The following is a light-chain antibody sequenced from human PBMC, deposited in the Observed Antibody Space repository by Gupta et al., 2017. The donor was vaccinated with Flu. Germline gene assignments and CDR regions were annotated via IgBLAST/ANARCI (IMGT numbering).Light chain of an antibody. CDR3: QQYGVSPDT. J-gene: IGKJ2*01. V-gene: IGKV3-20*01. CDR1: QSVSSSY. CDR2: GAS. Sequence: EIVLTQSPGTLSLSPGERATLSCRTSQSVSSSYVAWYQQKPGQTPRLLIFGASSRASGIPDRFSGSGSGTDFTLTISRLEPEDFAVYYCQQYGVSPDTFGQGTKLEIK.